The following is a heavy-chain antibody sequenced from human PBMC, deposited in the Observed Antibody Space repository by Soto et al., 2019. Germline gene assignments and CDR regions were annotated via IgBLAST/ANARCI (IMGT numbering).Heavy chain of an antibody. CDR2: LYDVDGS. V-gene: IGHV3-53*01. CDR1: GLTISGKKY. D-gene: IGHD1-1*01. CDR3: ATWHEREHAYDV. Sequence: DVQLVESGGGLIQPGESLRLSCSASGLTISGKKYVAWLRQAPGKGLEWVSALYDVDGSFYADSVKGRFTTSSDSSKTTVYLQMNDLRPDDTAVYYCATWHEREHAYDVWGQGTTVTVSS. J-gene: IGHJ3*01.